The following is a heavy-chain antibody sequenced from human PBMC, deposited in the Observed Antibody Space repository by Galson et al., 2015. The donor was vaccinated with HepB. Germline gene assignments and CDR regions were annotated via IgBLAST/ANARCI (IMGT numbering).Heavy chain of an antibody. CDR2: IGSSSSTI. D-gene: IGHD3-10*01. J-gene: IGHJ4*02. V-gene: IGHV3-48*04. CDR1: GFTFSSYS. CDR3: ARFFSTMVRGVPLDY. Sequence: SLRLSCAASGFTFSSYSMNWVRQAPGKGLEWVSYIGSSSSTIYYADSVKGRFTISRDNAKNSLYLQMNSLRAEDTAVYYCARFFSTMVRGVPLDYWGQGTLVTVSS.